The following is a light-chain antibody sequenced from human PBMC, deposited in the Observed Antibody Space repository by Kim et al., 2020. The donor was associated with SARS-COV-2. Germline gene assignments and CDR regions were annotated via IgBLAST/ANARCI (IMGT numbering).Light chain of an antibody. CDR1: QSISDY. V-gene: IGKV1-5*03. CDR2: KAS. Sequence: LSASVGNRVTIAGRASQSISDYLAWYQQKPGKAPNLLIYKASNLEDGVPSRFSGSGSGTEFTLTISSLQPDDFATYYCQQYNGLFAFGQGTKLEI. J-gene: IGKJ2*01. CDR3: QQYNGLFA.